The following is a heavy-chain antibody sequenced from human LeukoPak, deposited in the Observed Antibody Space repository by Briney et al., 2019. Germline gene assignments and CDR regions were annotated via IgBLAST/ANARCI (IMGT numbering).Heavy chain of an antibody. D-gene: IGHD2-2*01. Sequence: SVKVSCKASGGTFSSYAISWVRQAPGQGLEWMGGIIPIFGTANYAQKFQGRVTITADKSTSTAYMELSSLRSEDTAVYYCARDRGSIVVVPAAMPSGPLRPWGQGTLVTVSS. CDR3: ARDRGSIVVVPAAMPSGPLRP. CDR2: IIPIFGTA. J-gene: IGHJ5*02. CDR1: GGTFSSYA. V-gene: IGHV1-69*06.